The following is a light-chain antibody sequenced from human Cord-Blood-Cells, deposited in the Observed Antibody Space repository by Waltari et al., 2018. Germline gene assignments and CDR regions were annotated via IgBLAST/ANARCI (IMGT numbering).Light chain of an antibody. CDR1: RSEVGGSNF. V-gene: IGLV2-23*01. CDR2: EGS. Sequence: QSALTQPTSVSGSPGQSITISCTGTRSEVGGSNFFPRYQQHPGKAPKLMIYEGSKRPSGVSNRFSGSKSGNTASLTISGLQAEDEADYYCCSYAGSSTYVVFGGGTKLTVL. CDR3: CSYAGSSTYVV. J-gene: IGLJ2*01.